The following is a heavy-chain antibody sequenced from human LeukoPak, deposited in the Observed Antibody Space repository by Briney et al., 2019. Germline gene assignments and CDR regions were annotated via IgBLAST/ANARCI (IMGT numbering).Heavy chain of an antibody. Sequence: IKSTGDITYYADSVKGRFTISRDNSKNTVYLQMGSLRAEDMAVYYCARGNGEGTANFDYWGQGTLVTVSS. J-gene: IGHJ4*02. CDR3: ARGNGEGTANFDY. V-gene: IGHV3-64*02. D-gene: IGHD5-18*01. CDR2: IKSTGDIT.